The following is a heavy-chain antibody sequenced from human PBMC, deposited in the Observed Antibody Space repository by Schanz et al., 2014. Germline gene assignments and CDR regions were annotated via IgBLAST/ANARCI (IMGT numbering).Heavy chain of an antibody. D-gene: IGHD3-16*01. Sequence: QVQLVESGGGVVQPGRSLRLSCAASGFTFNSYAMHWVRQAPGKGLEWVALISYDGSNKYYADSVKGRFTMSRDNSKNTLFLQVNSLRAEDTAVYYCARDYAGFDCWGQGTLVTVSS. CDR2: ISYDGSNK. V-gene: IGHV3-30*04. J-gene: IGHJ4*02. CDR1: GFTFNSYA. CDR3: ARDYAGFDC.